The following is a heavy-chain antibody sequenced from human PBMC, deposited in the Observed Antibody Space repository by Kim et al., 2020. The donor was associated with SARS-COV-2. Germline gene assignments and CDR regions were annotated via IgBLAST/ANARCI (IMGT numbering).Heavy chain of an antibody. CDR1: GYSISSGYY. CDR2: IYHSGST. Sequence: SETLSLTCTVSGYSISSGYYWGWIRQPPGKGLEWIGSIYHSGSTYYNPSLKSRVTISVDTSKNQFSLKLSSVTAADTAVYYCARIPGANNWFDPWGQGTL. CDR3: ARIPGANNWFDP. J-gene: IGHJ5*02. D-gene: IGHD7-27*01. V-gene: IGHV4-38-2*02.